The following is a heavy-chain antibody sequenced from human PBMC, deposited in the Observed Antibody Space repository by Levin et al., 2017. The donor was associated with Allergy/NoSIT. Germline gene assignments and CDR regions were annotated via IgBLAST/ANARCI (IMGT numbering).Heavy chain of an antibody. CDR1: GYTFTSYG. CDR3: ARVVGYYDILTGYLGWFDP. D-gene: IGHD3-9*01. J-gene: IGHJ5*02. Sequence: GESLKISCKASGYTFTSYGISWVRQAPGQGLEWMGWISAYNGNTNYAQKLQGRVTMTTDTSTSTAYMELRSLRSDDTAVYYCARVVGYYDILTGYLGWFDPWGQGTLVTVSS. V-gene: IGHV1-18*01. CDR2: ISAYNGNT.